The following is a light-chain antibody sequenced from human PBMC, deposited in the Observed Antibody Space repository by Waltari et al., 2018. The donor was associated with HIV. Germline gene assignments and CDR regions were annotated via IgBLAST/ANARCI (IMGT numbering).Light chain of an antibody. CDR2: NNN. Sequence: QSVLTQPPSASGTPGQRVTISCSGGSSNIGTYSVNWYQQVPGTAPKLLIYNNNPCPSGVPDRFSCSQSCTSSSLAISVLQSEDEADYYCATWEHRLNGPIFGGGTRLTVL. J-gene: IGLJ2*01. V-gene: IGLV1-44*01. CDR3: ATWEHRLNGPI. CDR1: SSNIGTYS.